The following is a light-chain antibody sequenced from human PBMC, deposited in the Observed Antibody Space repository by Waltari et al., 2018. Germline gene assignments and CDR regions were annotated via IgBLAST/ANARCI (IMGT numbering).Light chain of an antibody. Sequence: DIVMTQSPESLAVSLGERATINCKSSQSLLYYSNDKNYLAWYQQKPGQPPKLLIYWAATRQSGVPDRVSGSGSGTDVTLTISSLQAEDVAVYYCQQYYSRRTFGQGTKVEIK. CDR2: WAA. CDR1: QSLLYYSNDKNY. CDR3: QQYYSRRT. J-gene: IGKJ1*01. V-gene: IGKV4-1*01.